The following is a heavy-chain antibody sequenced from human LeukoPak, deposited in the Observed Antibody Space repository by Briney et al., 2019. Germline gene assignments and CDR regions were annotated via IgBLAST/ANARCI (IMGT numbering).Heavy chain of an antibody. J-gene: IGHJ4*02. CDR3: AKDHYYESFDY. CDR1: GFTFSGYY. CDR2: ISSSGSTI. V-gene: IGHV3-11*01. Sequence: GGSLRLSCAASGFTFSGYYMSWIRQAPGKGLEWVSYISSSGSTIYYADSVKGRFTISRDNAKNSLYLQMNSLRAEDTAVYYCAKDHYYESFDYWGQGTLVTVSS. D-gene: IGHD3-22*01.